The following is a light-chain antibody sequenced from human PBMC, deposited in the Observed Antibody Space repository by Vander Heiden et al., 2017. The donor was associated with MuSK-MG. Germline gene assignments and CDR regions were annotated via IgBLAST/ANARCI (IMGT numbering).Light chain of an antibody. CDR3: SSYTSSSTYVV. CDR1: SSDVGGYNY. CDR2: DVS. Sequence: QSALTRPASVSGSPGQSITISCTGTSSDVGGYNYVSWYQQHPGKAPKLMIYDVSNRPSGVSNRFSGSKSGNTASLTISGLQAEDEADYYCSSYTSSSTYVVFGGGTKLTVL. J-gene: IGLJ2*01. V-gene: IGLV2-14*01.